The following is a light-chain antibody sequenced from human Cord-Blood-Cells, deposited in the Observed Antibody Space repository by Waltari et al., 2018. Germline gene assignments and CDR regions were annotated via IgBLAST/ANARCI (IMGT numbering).Light chain of an antibody. CDR2: DAS. Sequence: EIVLTQSPATLSLSPGERATLSCRASQSVSSYLAWYQQKPGQAPRLLIYDASHRATGIPARFSGSGSGTDFTLTISSLEPEDFAVHYCQQRSNWPSITFGQGTRLEIK. J-gene: IGKJ5*01. CDR1: QSVSSY. CDR3: QQRSNWPSIT. V-gene: IGKV3-11*01.